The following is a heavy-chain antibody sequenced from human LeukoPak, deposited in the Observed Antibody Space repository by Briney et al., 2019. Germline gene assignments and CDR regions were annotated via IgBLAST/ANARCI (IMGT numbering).Heavy chain of an antibody. CDR2: ISWNSRSI. V-gene: IGHV3-9*01. Sequence: GRSLRLSRAASGLTFEDYAMHWVRQAPGKGLEWGSGISWNSRSIGYADSVKGRFTISRDNAKDSLYLQMNSLRAEDTALYYCAKEGSGWYFIFDYWGQGTLVTVSS. CDR1: GLTFEDYA. J-gene: IGHJ4*02. D-gene: IGHD6-19*01. CDR3: AKEGSGWYFIFDY.